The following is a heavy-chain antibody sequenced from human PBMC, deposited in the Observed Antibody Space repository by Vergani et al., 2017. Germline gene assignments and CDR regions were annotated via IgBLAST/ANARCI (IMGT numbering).Heavy chain of an antibody. J-gene: IGHJ2*01. D-gene: IGHD2-2*02. CDR3: ARDGYRFRWYFDL. CDR2: INHSGST. V-gene: IGHV4-34*01. Sequence: QVQLQKWGAGLLKPSETLSLTCAVYGGSFSGYYWSWIRQPPGKGLEWIGEINHSGSTNYNPSLKSRVTISVDTSKNRFSLKLSSVTAADTAVYYCARDGYRFRWYFDLWGRGTLVTVSS. CDR1: GGSFSGYY.